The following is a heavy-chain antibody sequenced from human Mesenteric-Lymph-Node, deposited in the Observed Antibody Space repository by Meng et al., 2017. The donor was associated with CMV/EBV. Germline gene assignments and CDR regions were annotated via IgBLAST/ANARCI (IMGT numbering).Heavy chain of an antibody. CDR1: GFTFSSYS. Sequence: GGSLRLSCAVSGFTFSSYSMNWVRQAPGKGLEWVSSISSSSSYIYYADSVKGRFTISRDNAKNSLYLQMNSLRAEDTAVYYCARDGEAARPDYYYGMDVWGQGTTVTVSS. J-gene: IGHJ6*02. V-gene: IGHV3-21*01. D-gene: IGHD6-6*01. CDR3: ARDGEAARPDYYYGMDV. CDR2: ISSSSSYI.